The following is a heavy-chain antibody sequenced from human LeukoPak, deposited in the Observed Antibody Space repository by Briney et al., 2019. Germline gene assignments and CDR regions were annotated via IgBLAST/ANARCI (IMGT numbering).Heavy chain of an antibody. CDR3: AAERELIS. D-gene: IGHD1-26*01. CDR2: FDPDDGET. V-gene: IGHV1-24*01. Sequence: ASVEVSCKVPGYMLTEVSIHWVRQAPGKGLEGMGSFDPDDGETIYAQKFQGRLSMTEDTSATTAYMELSSLRSEDTAVYFCAAERELISWGQGTLVTVSS. CDR1: GYMLTEVS. J-gene: IGHJ5*02.